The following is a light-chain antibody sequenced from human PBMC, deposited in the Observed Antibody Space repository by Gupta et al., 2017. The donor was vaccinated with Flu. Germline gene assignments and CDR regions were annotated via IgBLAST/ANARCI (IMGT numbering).Light chain of an antibody. CDR2: EVM. CDR3: SSYTSSNSLE. V-gene: IGLV2-14*01. Sequence: QSALTQPASVSGSPGQSITISCTGTSSAVGGYNYVSWYQHHPGKAPKLMSYEVMNRPSGVAKRFAGSKSGNTASLTXSXLQAEDXADYYCSSYTSSNSLEFGGGTKLTVL. CDR1: SSAVGGYNY. J-gene: IGLJ3*02.